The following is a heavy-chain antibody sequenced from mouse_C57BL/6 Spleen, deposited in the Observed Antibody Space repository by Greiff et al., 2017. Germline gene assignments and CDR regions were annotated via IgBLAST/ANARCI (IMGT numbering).Heavy chain of an antibody. CDR1: GFTFSSYG. J-gene: IGHJ2*01. V-gene: IGHV5-6*02. D-gene: IGHD4-1*01. Sequence: EVKLEESGGDLVKPGGSLKLSCAASGFTFSSYGMSWVRQTPDKRLEWVATISSGGSYTYYPDSVKGRFTISRDNAKNTLYLQMSSLKSEDTAMYYCARQGGTIDYWGQGTTLTVSS. CDR3: ARQGGTIDY. CDR2: ISSGGSYT.